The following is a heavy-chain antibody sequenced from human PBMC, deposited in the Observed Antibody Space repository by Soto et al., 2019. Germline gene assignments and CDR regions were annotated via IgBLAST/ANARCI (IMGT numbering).Heavy chain of an antibody. V-gene: IGHV3-49*03. CDR2: IRNKAYGATT. CDR3: TKYTHTSRYVYFGMDV. Sequence: GGSLRLSCATSGFKFADYAISWSRQAPGKGLEWVGVIRNKAYGATTDYAASVKGRFSISRDDSKGIAYLQMNSLKSEDTGVYYCTKYTHTSRYVYFGMDVWGHGTTVTVSS. CDR1: GFKFADYA. J-gene: IGHJ6*02. D-gene: IGHD6-13*01.